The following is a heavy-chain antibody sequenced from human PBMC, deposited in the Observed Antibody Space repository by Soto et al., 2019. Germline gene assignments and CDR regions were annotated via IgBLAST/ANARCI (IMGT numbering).Heavy chain of an antibody. V-gene: IGHV4-59*12. Sequence: PSETLSLTCTVSGGSIRSYYGSWIRQPPGKGLEWIGYIYYSGSTNYNPALKSRVTISVDTSKNQFSLKLSSVTAADTAVYYCARVKYDYGDFAGYFDYWGQGTLVTVSS. D-gene: IGHD4-17*01. CDR3: ARVKYDYGDFAGYFDY. J-gene: IGHJ4*02. CDR2: IYYSGST. CDR1: GGSIRSYY.